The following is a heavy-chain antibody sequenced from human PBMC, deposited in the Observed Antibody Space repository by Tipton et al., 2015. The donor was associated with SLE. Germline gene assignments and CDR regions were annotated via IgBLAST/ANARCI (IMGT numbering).Heavy chain of an antibody. D-gene: IGHD3-22*01. CDR3: ARRPYVSSGYFFDY. V-gene: IGHV4-39*07. CDR2: VHDSGTT. J-gene: IGHJ4*02. Sequence: TLSLTCSVSGVSIGSTGYFWGWIRQSPGKGLVWVGHVHDSGTTYYNPSLESRVTVSIDTSKNQFSLKVTSVTAADTAMYYCARRPYVSSGYFFDYWGQGTLVTVSS. CDR1: GVSIGSTGYF.